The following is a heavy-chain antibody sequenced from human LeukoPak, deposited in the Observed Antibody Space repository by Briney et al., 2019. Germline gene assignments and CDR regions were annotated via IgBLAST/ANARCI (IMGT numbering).Heavy chain of an antibody. CDR2: IIPILGIA. Sequence: EASVKVSCKASGGTFSSYAISWVRQAPGQGLEWMGRIIPILGIANYAQKFQGRVTITADKSTSTAYMELSSLRSEDTALYYCARGSASSSPFDYWGQGTLVTVSS. V-gene: IGHV1-69*04. CDR1: GGTFSSYA. J-gene: IGHJ4*02. CDR3: ARGSASSSPFDY. D-gene: IGHD6-6*01.